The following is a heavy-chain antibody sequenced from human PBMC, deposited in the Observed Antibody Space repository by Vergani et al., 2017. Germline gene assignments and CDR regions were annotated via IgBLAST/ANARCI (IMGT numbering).Heavy chain of an antibody. CDR2: INHSGST. J-gene: IGHJ4*02. CDR1: GGSFSGYY. D-gene: IGHD1-26*01. V-gene: IGHV4-34*01. CDR3: ARDYYGVIDY. Sequence: QVQLQQWGAGLLKPSETLSLTCAVYGGSFSGYYWSWIRQPPGKGLEWIGEINHSGSTYYNPSLKSRVTISVDRSKNQFSLKLSSVTAADTAVYYCARDYYGVIDYWGQGTLVTVSS.